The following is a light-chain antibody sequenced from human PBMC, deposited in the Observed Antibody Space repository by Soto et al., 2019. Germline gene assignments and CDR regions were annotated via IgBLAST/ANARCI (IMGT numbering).Light chain of an antibody. CDR1: QSVSSD. V-gene: IGKV3-20*01. CDR3: QQYGGSPRT. CDR2: GAS. J-gene: IGKJ1*01. Sequence: EIVLTQSPATLSFSPGERATLSCRASQSVSSDLAWYQQKPGQAPRLLIYGASTRATGIPDRFSGSGSGTDFTLTISRLEPEDVAVYYCQQYGGSPRTFGQGTKVDIK.